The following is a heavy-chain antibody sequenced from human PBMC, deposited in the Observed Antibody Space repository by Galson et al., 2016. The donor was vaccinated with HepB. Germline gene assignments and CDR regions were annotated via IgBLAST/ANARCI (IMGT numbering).Heavy chain of an antibody. CDR3: AGRSHPRTAVFDS. Sequence: SVKVSCKASGYNFTSHAMHWVRQAPGRRLEWMGWINPGNGKTIYSQIFQDRVTITRDTSASTVYMQLSSLRSEDTAIYYCAGRSHPRTAVFDSWGQGTLVTVSS. J-gene: IGHJ4*02. CDR2: INPGNGKT. CDR1: GYNFTSHA. V-gene: IGHV1-3*01. D-gene: IGHD6-13*01.